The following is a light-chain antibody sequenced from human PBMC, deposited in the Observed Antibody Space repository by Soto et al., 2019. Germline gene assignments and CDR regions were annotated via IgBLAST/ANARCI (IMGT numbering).Light chain of an antibody. J-gene: IGKJ1*01. V-gene: IGKV3-20*01. CDR1: QSVSNNY. Sequence: EIVLTLSPGTLSLSPGERAALSWSANQSVSNNYLAWYQQKPGQAPRLLIYGTSRRATGVPDRFSASGSGTDFTLNISRLEPGDFAVYYCQQYGLLPPCTFGQGTKVDIK. CDR2: GTS. CDR3: QQYGLLPPCT.